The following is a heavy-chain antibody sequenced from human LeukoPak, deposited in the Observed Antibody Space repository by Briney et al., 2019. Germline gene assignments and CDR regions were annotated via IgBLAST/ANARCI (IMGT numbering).Heavy chain of an antibody. CDR2: IKGKIDGGTI. J-gene: IGHJ4*02. Sequence: PGGSLRLSCAASGFTFINAWMTWIRQAPGKRLEWVGRIKGKIDGGTIEYAAPVKGRFTISRDDSKSTVYLQMNSLKIEDTAMYYCTAGSPFDYWGQGTLVTVSS. CDR1: GFTFINAW. V-gene: IGHV3-15*01. CDR3: TAGSPFDY.